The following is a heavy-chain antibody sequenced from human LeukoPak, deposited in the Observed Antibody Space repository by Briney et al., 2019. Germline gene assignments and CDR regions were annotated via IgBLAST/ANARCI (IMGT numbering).Heavy chain of an antibody. CDR1: GGTFSSYA. J-gene: IGHJ5*02. Sequence: SVKVSCKASGGTFSSYAISWVRQAPGQGLEWMGGIIPIFGTANYAQKFQGRVTITADESTSTAYMELSSLRPEDTAVYYCARAFGYCSGGSCYHHNWFDPWGQGTLVTVST. CDR3: ARAFGYCSGGSCYHHNWFDP. D-gene: IGHD2-15*01. CDR2: IIPIFGTA. V-gene: IGHV1-69*13.